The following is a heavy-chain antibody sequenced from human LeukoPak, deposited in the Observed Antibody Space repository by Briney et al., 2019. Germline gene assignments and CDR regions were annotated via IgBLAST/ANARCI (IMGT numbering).Heavy chain of an antibody. V-gene: IGHV1-2*02. CDR2: INPNSGGT. CDR3: ARDWDIVVVPAAVGH. Sequence: ASVKVSCKASGGTFTSYAISWVRQAPGQGLEWMGWINPNSGGTNYAQKFQGRVTMTRDTSISTAYMELSRLRSDDTAVYYCARDWDIVVVPAAVGHWGQGTLVTVSS. D-gene: IGHD2-2*01. J-gene: IGHJ4*02. CDR1: GGTFTSYA.